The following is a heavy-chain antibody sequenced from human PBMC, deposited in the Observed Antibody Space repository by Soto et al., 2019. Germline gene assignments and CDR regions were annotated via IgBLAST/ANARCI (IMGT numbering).Heavy chain of an antibody. CDR1: GYTFTSYY. Sequence: GXSVKASCQASGYTFTSYYGHWVRQAPGQGLDCMGWIRPNSRDTNNAQKFQGRVTVTRDASTRTDYMELRRLRSDDTAVYYCARGNPSAAGPCIDVWGQGTLVTVSS. V-gene: IGHV1-2*02. J-gene: IGHJ4*02. CDR3: ARGNPSAAGPCIDV. D-gene: IGHD6-13*01. CDR2: IRPNSRDT.